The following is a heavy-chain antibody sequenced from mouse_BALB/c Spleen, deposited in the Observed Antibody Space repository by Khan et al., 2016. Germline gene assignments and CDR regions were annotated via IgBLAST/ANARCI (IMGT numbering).Heavy chain of an antibody. CDR2: ISGGSSTI. CDR3: ARLTPCAMDY. J-gene: IGHJ4*01. D-gene: IGHD4-1*01. Sequence: EVELVESGGGLVQPGGSRKLSCAASGFTFSVFGIHWVRQAPEKGLEWVAYISGGSSTIYYADTVKGRFTISRANPKNTLLLQMTSLRSEDTAVYYCARLTPCAMDYWGQGTSVTVSS. CDR1: GFTFSVFG. V-gene: IGHV5-17*02.